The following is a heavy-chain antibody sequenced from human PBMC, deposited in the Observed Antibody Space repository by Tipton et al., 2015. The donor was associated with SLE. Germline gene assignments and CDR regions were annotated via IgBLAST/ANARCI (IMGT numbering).Heavy chain of an antibody. Sequence: TLSLTCTVSGGSIGDHYWIWVRQPPGKGLEWLGYIYFSGRSNYNPSLKSRVAISVDTAKNQFSLRLSSVTAADTAVYYCAGAPIAAGISPLDYWGQGTLVTVSS. V-gene: IGHV4-59*03. CDR3: AGAPIAAGISPLDY. D-gene: IGHD6-13*01. CDR1: GGSIGDHY. CDR2: IYFSGRS. J-gene: IGHJ4*02.